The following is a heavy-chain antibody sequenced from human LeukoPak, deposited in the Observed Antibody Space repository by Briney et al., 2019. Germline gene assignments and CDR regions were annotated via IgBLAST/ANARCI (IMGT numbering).Heavy chain of an antibody. CDR1: GFTFSRYG. CDR3: GKDQGMAGTGLYYYYDGMDV. CDR2: IRSDESNK. D-gene: IGHD6-19*01. J-gene: IGHJ6*02. V-gene: IGHV3-30*02. Sequence: AGGSLRLSCAASGFTFSRYGMHWVRQAPGKGLEWVAFIRSDESNKYYADSVKGRFTISRDNAKNSLYLQMNRLRAEDTALYYCGKDQGMAGTGLYYYYDGMDVWGQGTTVTVSS.